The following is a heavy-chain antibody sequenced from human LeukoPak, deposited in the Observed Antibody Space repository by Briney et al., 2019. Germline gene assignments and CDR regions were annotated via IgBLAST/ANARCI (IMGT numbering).Heavy chain of an antibody. J-gene: IGHJ4*02. CDR3: ARDRDYGGNHNYFDY. V-gene: IGHV1-2*02. Sequence: GASVKVSCKASGYTFTGYYMHWVRQAPGQGLEWMGWINPNSGGTNYAQKFQGRVTMTRDTSISTAYMELSRLRSDDTAVYYCARDRDYGGNHNYFDYWGQGTLVTVSS. CDR1: GYTFTGYY. CDR2: INPNSGGT. D-gene: IGHD4-23*01.